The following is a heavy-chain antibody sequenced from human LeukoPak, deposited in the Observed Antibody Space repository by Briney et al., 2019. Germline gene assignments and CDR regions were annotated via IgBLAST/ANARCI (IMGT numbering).Heavy chain of an antibody. CDR3: ARASGDGSFDY. V-gene: IGHV3-7*01. CDR2: IKQDGSEK. J-gene: IGHJ4*02. Sequence: PGGSLRLSCAASGFTFSSYWMSWVRQAPGKGLEWVANIKQDGSEKYYVDSVRGRFTISRDNAKNSLYLQMNSLRAEDTAVYYCARASGDGSFDYWGQGTLVTVSS. CDR1: GFTFSSYW. D-gene: IGHD3-10*01.